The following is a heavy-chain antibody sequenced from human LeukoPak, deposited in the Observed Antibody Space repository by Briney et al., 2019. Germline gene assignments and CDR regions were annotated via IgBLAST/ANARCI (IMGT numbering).Heavy chain of an antibody. J-gene: IGHJ6*02. CDR2: INHSGST. CDR1: GGSFSGYY. CDR3: ARVRMTAYYGMDV. Sequence: SATLSLTCAVYGGSFSGYYWSWIRQPPGKGLEWIGEINHSGSTNYNPSLKSRVTISVDTSKNQFSLKLSSVTAADTAVYYCARVRMTAYYGMDVWGQGTTVTVSS. V-gene: IGHV4-34*01. D-gene: IGHD3-10*01.